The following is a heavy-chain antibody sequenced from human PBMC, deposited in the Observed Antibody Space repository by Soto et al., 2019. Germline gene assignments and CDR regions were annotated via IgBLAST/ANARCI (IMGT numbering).Heavy chain of an antibody. Sequence: ASVKVSCKASGYTFTGYYMHWVRQAPGQGLEWMGWINPNSGGTNYAQKLQGRVTMTTDTSTSTAYMELRSLRSDDTAVYYCARDYYDSSGYPPDAFDIWGQGTMVTVSS. CDR1: GYTFTGYY. J-gene: IGHJ3*02. CDR2: INPNSGGT. D-gene: IGHD3-22*01. CDR3: ARDYYDSSGYPPDAFDI. V-gene: IGHV1-2*02.